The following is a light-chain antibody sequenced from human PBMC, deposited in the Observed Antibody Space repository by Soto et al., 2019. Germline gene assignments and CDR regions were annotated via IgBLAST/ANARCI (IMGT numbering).Light chain of an antibody. CDR3: PSYARSTLV. V-gene: IGLV2-23*01. CDR2: EGT. Sequence: QSALTQSASVSGSPGQSITISCTGTSSEFGTYSVVSWYQQHPGKAPKLLIYEGTKRPSGVSNRFSASESGNTASLTISGLQVEDGAVYYCPSYARSTLVFGGGTKLTVL. J-gene: IGLJ3*02. CDR1: SSEFGTYSV.